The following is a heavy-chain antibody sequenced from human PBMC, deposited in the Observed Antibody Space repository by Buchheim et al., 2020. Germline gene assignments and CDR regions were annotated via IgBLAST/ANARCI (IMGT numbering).Heavy chain of an antibody. J-gene: IGHJ6*02. Sequence: QVQLVESGGGVVQPGRSLRLSCAASGFTFSSYGMHWVRQAPGKGLEWVAVISYDGSNKYYADSVKGRFTISRDNSKNTLYLQMNSLRAEDTAVYYCAKDLMVTAITIYYYYGMDVWGQGTT. V-gene: IGHV3-30*18. CDR3: AKDLMVTAITIYYYYGMDV. D-gene: IGHD2-21*02. CDR1: GFTFSSYG. CDR2: ISYDGSNK.